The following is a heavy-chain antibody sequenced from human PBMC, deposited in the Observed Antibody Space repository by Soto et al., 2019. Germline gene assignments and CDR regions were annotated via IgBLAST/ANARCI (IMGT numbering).Heavy chain of an antibody. CDR3: ASTTVVTPSLFYALDI. J-gene: IGHJ3*02. CDR1: GYTFTGYY. D-gene: IGHD4-17*01. Sequence: ASVKVSCKASGYTFTGYYMHWVRQAPGQGLEWMGWINPNSGGTNYAQKFQGRVTMTRDTSISTAYMELSRLRSDDTAVYYCASTTVVTPSLFYALDIWGQETMVTVSS. V-gene: IGHV1-2*02. CDR2: INPNSGGT.